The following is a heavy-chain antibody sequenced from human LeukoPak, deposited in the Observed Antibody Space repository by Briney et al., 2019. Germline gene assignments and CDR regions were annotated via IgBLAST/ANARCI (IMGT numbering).Heavy chain of an antibody. CDR3: ARGCTNGVCSTGYYFDY. CDR1: GFTFSDYY. V-gene: IGHV3-11*01. CDR2: ISSSGSTI. J-gene: IGHJ4*02. Sequence: GGSLRLSCAASGFTFSDYYMSWIRQAPGKGLEWVSYISSSGSTIYYADSVKGRFTIARDNAKNSLYLQMNSPRAEDTAVYYCARGCTNGVCSTGYYFDYWGQGTLVTVSS. D-gene: IGHD2-8*01.